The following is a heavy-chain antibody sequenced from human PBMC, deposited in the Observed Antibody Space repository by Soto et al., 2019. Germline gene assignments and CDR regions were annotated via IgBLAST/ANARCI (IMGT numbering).Heavy chain of an antibody. J-gene: IGHJ4*02. D-gene: IGHD3-3*01. CDR1: GFTFSSYG. V-gene: IGHV3-33*01. CDR2: IWYDGSNK. Sequence: QVQLVESGGGVVQPGRSLRLSCAASGFTFSSYGMHWVRKAPGKGLEWVAVIWYDGSNKYYADSVKGRFTNSRDNSKNTLYLNMNSLRAEDTAGYYCAREGGYDFWSAYDFDYWGQGTMVTVSS. CDR3: AREGGYDFWSAYDFDY.